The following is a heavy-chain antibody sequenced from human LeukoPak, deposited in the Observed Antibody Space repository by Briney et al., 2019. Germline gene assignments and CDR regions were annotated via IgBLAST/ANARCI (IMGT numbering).Heavy chain of an antibody. V-gene: IGHV4-59*01. J-gene: IGHJ4*02. CDR1: GGSISSYY. CDR3: ARAKRLLWFGELLPTPAFDY. D-gene: IGHD3-10*01. Sequence: SETLSLTCTVSGGSISSYYWSWIRQPPGKGLEWIGYIYYSGSTNYNPSLKSRVTIPVDTSKNQFSLKLSSVTAADTAVYYCARAKRLLWFGELLPTPAFDYWGQGTLVTVSS. CDR2: IYYSGST.